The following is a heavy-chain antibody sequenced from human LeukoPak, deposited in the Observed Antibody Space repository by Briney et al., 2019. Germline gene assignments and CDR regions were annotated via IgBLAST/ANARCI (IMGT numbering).Heavy chain of an antibody. CDR1: GGSISSSNW. J-gene: IGHJ4*02. CDR2: IYHSGST. CDR3: AREQYYDFWSGYSQPFDY. V-gene: IGHV4-4*02. Sequence: SETLSLTCAVSGGSISSSNWWSWVRQPPGKGLEWIGEIYHSGSTNYNPSLKSRVTISVDKSKNQFSLKLSSVTAADTAVYYCAREQYYDFWSGYSQPFDYWGQGTLVTVSS. D-gene: IGHD3-3*01.